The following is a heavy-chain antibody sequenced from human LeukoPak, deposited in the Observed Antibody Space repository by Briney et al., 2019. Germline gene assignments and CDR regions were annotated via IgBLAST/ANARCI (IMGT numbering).Heavy chain of an antibody. CDR3: ARDSSDVSY. CDR2: IKIDGRSK. Sequence: PAESLRLACALAGFTFSSYCIHCVRQAPEKWLVWVSRIKIDGRSKSYADSVTGRFTASRDNAKSTLYLQMNSLRAEDTAVYYCARDSSDVSYWGQGTLVAVSS. J-gene: IGHJ4*02. CDR1: GFTFSSYC. D-gene: IGHD6-25*01. V-gene: IGHV3-74*01.